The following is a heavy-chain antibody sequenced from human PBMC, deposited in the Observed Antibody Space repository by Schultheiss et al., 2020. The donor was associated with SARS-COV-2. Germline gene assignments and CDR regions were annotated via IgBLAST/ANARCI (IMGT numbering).Heavy chain of an antibody. CDR2: ISGSGGST. D-gene: IGHD2-15*01. CDR3: AIVVVVAATPKKGFDY. J-gene: IGHJ4*02. V-gene: IGHV3-23*01. Sequence: GGSLRLSCAASGFTFSSYAMSWVRQAPGKGLEWVSAISGSGGSTYYADSVKGRFTISRDNSKNTLYLQMNSLRAEDTAVYYCAIVVVVAATPKKGFDYWGQGTLVTVSS. CDR1: GFTFSSYA.